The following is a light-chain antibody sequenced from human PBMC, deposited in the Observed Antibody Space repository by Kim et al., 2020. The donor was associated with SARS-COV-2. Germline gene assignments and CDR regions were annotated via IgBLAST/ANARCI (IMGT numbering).Light chain of an antibody. Sequence: ALGQTVRITCQGHSLRSYYASWYQQKPGQAPVLVIYGKNNRPSGIPDRFSGSSSGNTASLTITGAQAEDEADYYCNSRDSSGNHSVFGGGTQLTVL. J-gene: IGLJ3*02. CDR2: GKN. V-gene: IGLV3-19*01. CDR1: SLRSYY. CDR3: NSRDSSGNHSV.